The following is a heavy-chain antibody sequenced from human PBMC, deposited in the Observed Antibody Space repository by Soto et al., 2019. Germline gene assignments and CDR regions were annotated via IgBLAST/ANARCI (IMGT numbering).Heavy chain of an antibody. J-gene: IGHJ3*02. CDR1: GFTVSSNY. V-gene: IGHV3-66*01. CDR2: IYSGGST. CDR3: ARDPYSSYMSGAVDI. Sequence: GGPLRLSCAAAGFTVSSNYMSWVRQAPGKGLEWVSVIYSGGSTYYADSVKGRFTISRDNSKNTLYLQMNSLRAEDTAVYYCARDPYSSYMSGAVDIWGQGTMVTV. D-gene: IGHD6-6*01.